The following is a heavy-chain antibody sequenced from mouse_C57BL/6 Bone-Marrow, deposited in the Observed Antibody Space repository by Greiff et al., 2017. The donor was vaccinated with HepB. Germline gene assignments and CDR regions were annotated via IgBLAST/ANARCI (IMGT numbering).Heavy chain of an antibody. Sequence: VQLQQSGPELVKPGASVKISCKASGYTFTDYYINWVKQRPGQGLEWIGWIFPGSGSNYYNEKFKGKATLTVDKYSSTTYMLLISLTSEDSAVYFCAREGLRRGRYFDVWGTGTTVTVSS. CDR2: IFPGSGSN. D-gene: IGHD2-4*01. CDR3: AREGLRRGRYFDV. V-gene: IGHV1-75*01. J-gene: IGHJ1*03. CDR1: GYTFTDYY.